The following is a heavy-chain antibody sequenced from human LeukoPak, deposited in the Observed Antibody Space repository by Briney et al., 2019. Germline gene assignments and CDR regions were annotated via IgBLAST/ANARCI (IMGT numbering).Heavy chain of an antibody. V-gene: IGHV3-21*01. CDR1: GFTFSTYT. J-gene: IGHJ4*02. CDR2: ISGSHNYI. Sequence: PGGSLRLSCAASGFTFSTYTMTWVRQAPGKGLEWVSSISGSHNYINYADSVKGRFTISRDNAKKSLYLQMSSLRAEDTAVYYCARRDLRGIVYWGQGTLVTVSS. CDR3: ARRDLRGIVY. D-gene: IGHD3-16*01.